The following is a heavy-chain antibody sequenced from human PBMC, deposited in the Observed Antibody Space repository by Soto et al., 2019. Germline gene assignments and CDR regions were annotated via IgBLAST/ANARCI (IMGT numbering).Heavy chain of an antibody. Sequence: SETLSLTSTVSGGSSRSSSYYWGWIRQPPGKGLEWIGSIYYSGSTYYNPSLKSRVTISVDTSKNQFSLKLSSVTAADTAVYYCAGSGYVDAFDIWGQGTMVTVSS. V-gene: IGHV4-39*01. CDR3: AGSGYVDAFDI. CDR1: GGSSRSSSYY. CDR2: IYYSGST. J-gene: IGHJ3*02. D-gene: IGHD5-12*01.